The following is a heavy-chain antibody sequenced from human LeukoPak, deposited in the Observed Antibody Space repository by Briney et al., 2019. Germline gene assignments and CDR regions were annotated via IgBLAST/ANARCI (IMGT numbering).Heavy chain of an antibody. Sequence: ASVKLSCKASGYTFTGYYIHWVRQAPGQGLEWMGMINPNSGGTNYAHTLQGRGTMTRDTSISTAYMELSRLRSDDKAGYYWARDCEHLASGWPGCFDYWGQGTLVTVSS. CDR1: GYTFTGYY. V-gene: IGHV1-2*02. J-gene: IGHJ4*02. CDR3: ARDCEHLASGWPGCFDY. CDR2: INPNSGGT. D-gene: IGHD6-19*01.